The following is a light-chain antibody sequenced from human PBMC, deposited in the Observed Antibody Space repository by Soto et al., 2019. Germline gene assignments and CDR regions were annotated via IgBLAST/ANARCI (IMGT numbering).Light chain of an antibody. J-gene: IGKJ3*01. V-gene: IGKV1-8*01. CDR3: QQFYSTPET. CDR1: QGISSY. Sequence: AIRMTQSPSSFSASTGDSVTITCRASQGISSYLAWYQQKPGKAPKLLIYAASTLQSGVPSRFSGSGSGTDFTLTISCLQSEDFATYYCQQFYSTPETFGPGTKVDIK. CDR2: AAS.